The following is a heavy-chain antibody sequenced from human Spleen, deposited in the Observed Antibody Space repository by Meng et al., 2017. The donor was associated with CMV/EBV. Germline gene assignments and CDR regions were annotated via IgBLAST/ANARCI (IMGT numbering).Heavy chain of an antibody. J-gene: IGHJ5*02. D-gene: IGHD6-13*01. V-gene: IGHV1-18*01. CDR3: ARDTAAGQGWFDP. CDR1: GYTFTSYG. Sequence: ASVKVSCKASGYTFTSYGISWVRQAPGQGLEWMGWISGYNGYTNYAQKLQDRLTVTTDTSTSTAYMEQAGLRSDDTAVYYCARDTAAGQGWFDPWGQGSLVTVSS. CDR2: ISGYNGYT.